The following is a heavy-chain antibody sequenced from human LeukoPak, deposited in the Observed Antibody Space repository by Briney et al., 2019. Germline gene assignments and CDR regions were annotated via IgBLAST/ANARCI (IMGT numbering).Heavy chain of an antibody. CDR1: GGSISSSSYY. V-gene: IGHV4-39*01. Sequence: PSETLSLTCTVSGGSISSSSYYWGWIRQPPGKGPEWIGSIYYSGSTYYNPSLKSRVTISVDTSKNQFSLKLSSVTAADTAVYYCASPKSYDFWRPDAFDIWGQGTMVTVSS. CDR3: ASPKSYDFWRPDAFDI. CDR2: IYYSGST. D-gene: IGHD3-3*01. J-gene: IGHJ3*02.